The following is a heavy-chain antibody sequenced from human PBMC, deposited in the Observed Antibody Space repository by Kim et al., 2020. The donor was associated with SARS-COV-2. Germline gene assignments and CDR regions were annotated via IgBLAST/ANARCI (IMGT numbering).Heavy chain of an antibody. CDR3: ARGIFDSNYEYMWFDP. CDR2: IYYSGST. Sequence: SETLSLTCTVSGGSISSYYWSWIRQPPGKGLEWIGYIYYSGSTNYNPSLKSRVTISVDTSKNQFSLKLSSVTAADTAVYYCARGIFDSNYEYMWFDPWGQGTLVTVSS. CDR1: GGSISSYY. V-gene: IGHV4-59*13. D-gene: IGHD4-4*01. J-gene: IGHJ5*02.